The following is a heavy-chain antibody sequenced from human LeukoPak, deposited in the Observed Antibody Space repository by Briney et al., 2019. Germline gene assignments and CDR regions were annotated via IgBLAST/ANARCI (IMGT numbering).Heavy chain of an antibody. CDR1: GFTFSEYS. J-gene: IGHJ4*02. Sequence: GGSLRLSCAASGFTFSEYSVNCVRQAPGQGLEWVSYISTGSTIIYYADSVKGRFTISRDNAKNSLYLQMNSLRDEDTAVYFCARGHGGLDYWGQGTLVTVSS. V-gene: IGHV3-48*02. CDR3: ARGHGGLDY. D-gene: IGHD3-10*01. CDR2: ISTGSTII.